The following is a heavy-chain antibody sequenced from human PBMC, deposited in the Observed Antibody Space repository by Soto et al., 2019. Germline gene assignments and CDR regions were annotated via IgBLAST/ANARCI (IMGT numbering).Heavy chain of an antibody. CDR2: ISHDGRVT. Sequence: QVQLVESGGGMVQPGTSLRLSCAASGFTFNSLSLHWVSQRPDKGLEWVAVISHDGRVTFYADFVKGRFTVSRDNSKNIIYLQVNGLSAEDTAVYYCAREHYGDSQYFDYWGQGPLVTVSS. V-gene: IGHV3-30*04. J-gene: IGHJ4*02. CDR3: AREHYGDSQYFDY. D-gene: IGHD2-21*02. CDR1: GFTFNSLS.